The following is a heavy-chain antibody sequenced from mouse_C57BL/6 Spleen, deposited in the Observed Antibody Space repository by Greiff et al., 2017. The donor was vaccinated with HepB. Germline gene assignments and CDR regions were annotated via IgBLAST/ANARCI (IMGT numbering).Heavy chain of an antibody. D-gene: IGHD2-2*01. CDR1: GYTFTDYN. J-gene: IGHJ1*03. Sequence: VQLQQSGPELVKPGASVKIPCKASGYTFTDYNMDWVKQSHGKSLEWIGDINPNNGGTIYNQKFKGKATLTVDKSSSTAYMELRSLTSEDTAVYYCARRGGYDGYWYFDVWGTGTTVTVSS. CDR3: ARRGGYDGYWYFDV. CDR2: INPNNGGT. V-gene: IGHV1-18*01.